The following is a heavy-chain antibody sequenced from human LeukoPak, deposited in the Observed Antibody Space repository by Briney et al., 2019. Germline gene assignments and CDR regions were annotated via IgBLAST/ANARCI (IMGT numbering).Heavy chain of an antibody. CDR2: ISSDGGRT. CDR1: GFTFSSFA. D-gene: IGHD1-26*01. CDR3: AREESGSYFSWSVGYFDY. J-gene: IGHJ4*02. V-gene: IGHV3-64*04. Sequence: GGSLRLSCSASGFTFSSFAMFWVRQAPGKGLEYVSGISSDGGRTNYADSVKARFTISRDNAKNSLYLQMNSLRDEDTAVYYCAREESGSYFSWSVGYFDYWGQGTLVTVSS.